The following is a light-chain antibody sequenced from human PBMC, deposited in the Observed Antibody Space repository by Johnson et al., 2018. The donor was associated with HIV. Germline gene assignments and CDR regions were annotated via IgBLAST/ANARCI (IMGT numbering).Light chain of an antibody. CDR1: TSNIGNNY. V-gene: IGLV1-51*01. CDR2: DNN. J-gene: IGLJ1*01. Sequence: QSVLTQPPSVSAAPGQRVTISCSGSTSNIGNNYVSWYQQLPGTAPKLLIYDNNKRPSGIPDRFSDSQSGPSATLAIPGLQTGDEADYYCGTWDTSLGAQYVFGSGTKVTVL. CDR3: GTWDTSLGAQYV.